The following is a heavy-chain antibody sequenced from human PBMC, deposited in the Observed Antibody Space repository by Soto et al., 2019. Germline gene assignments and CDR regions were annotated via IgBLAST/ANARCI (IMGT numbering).Heavy chain of an antibody. J-gene: IGHJ4*02. V-gene: IGHV4-34*01. CDR2: INHSGST. D-gene: IGHD2-8*02. CDR3: ARDKITGLFDY. CDR1: GGSFRGYY. Sequence: QVQLQQWGAGLLKPSETLSLTCAGYGGSFRGYYWTWIRQPPGTGLEWIGEINHSGSTNYNPSLKMRVLISVDTSKNQFSLKLTSVTAADTAVYYCARDKITGLFDYWGQGTLVTVSS.